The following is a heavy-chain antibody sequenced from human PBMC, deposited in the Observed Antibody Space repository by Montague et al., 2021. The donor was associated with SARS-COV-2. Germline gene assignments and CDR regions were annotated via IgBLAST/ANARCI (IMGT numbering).Heavy chain of an antibody. Sequence: SETLSLTCTVSRGSISSGSYWGWIRQPPGKGLEWIGTSDHSGITYYSPSLKSRVTISLDTSKNQFSLNLDSVTASDTAMYYCARVISAVAGANFYFDYWGRGTLVTGSS. D-gene: IGHD4/OR15-4a*01. V-gene: IGHV4-38-2*02. J-gene: IGHJ4*02. CDR2: SDHSGIT. CDR1: RGSISSGSY. CDR3: ARVISAVAGANFYFDY.